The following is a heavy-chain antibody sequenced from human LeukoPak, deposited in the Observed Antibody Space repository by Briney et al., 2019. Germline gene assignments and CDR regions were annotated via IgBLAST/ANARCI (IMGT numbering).Heavy chain of an antibody. CDR3: ARDGYLGRWAFDI. D-gene: IGHD5-18*01. J-gene: IGHJ3*02. CDR2: IYHSGST. CDR1: GGSISSSNW. Sequence: SETLSLTCAVSGGSISSSNWWSWVRQLPGKGLEWIGEIYHSGSTNYNPSLKSRVTISVDKSKNQFSLKLSSVTAADTAVYYCARDGYLGRWAFDIWGQGTMVTVSS. V-gene: IGHV4-4*02.